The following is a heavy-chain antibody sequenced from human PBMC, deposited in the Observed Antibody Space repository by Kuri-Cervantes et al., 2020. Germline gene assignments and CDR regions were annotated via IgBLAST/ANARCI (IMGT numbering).Heavy chain of an antibody. CDR2: IYYSGST. CDR3: ARGRLALRQGPPDY. J-gene: IGHJ4*02. V-gene: IGHV4-39*07. Sequence: SETLSLTCTVSGGSISSSSYYWGWIRQPPGKGLEWIGSIYYSGSTYYNPSLKSRVTISVDTSKNQFSLKLSPVTAADTAVYYCARGRLALRQGPPDYWGQGTLVTVSS. D-gene: IGHD3-16*01. CDR1: GGSISSSSYY.